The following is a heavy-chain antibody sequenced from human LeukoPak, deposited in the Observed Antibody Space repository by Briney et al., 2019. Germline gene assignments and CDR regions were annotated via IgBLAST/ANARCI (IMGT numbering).Heavy chain of an antibody. V-gene: IGHV5-51*01. Sequence: GESLKISCKGSGYSFTSYWIGWVRQMPGKGLEWMGIIYPGDSDTRYSPSFQGQVTISADKSISTAYLQWSSPKASDTAMYYCYASWDYDILTGQSTHSSYYFDYWGQGTLVTVSS. CDR3: YASWDYDILTGQSTHSSYYFDY. CDR2: IYPGDSDT. CDR1: GYSFTSYW. J-gene: IGHJ4*02. D-gene: IGHD3-9*01.